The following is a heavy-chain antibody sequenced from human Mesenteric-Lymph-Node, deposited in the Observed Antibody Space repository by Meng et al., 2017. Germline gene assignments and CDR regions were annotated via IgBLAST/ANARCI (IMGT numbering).Heavy chain of an antibody. CDR2: ISGSGGST. CDR1: GFTFSSYA. J-gene: IGHJ3*02. V-gene: IGHV3-23*01. D-gene: IGHD3-10*01. CDR3: AKGGYGSGSGGAFDM. Sequence: GESLKISCAASGFTFSSYAMSWVRQAPGKGLEWVSAISGSGGSTYYADSVKGRFTISRDNSKNTLYLQMNSLRAEDTAVYYCAKGGYGSGSGGAFDMWGQGTMVTVSS.